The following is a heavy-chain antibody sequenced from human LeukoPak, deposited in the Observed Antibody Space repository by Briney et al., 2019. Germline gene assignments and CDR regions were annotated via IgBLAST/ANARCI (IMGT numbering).Heavy chain of an antibody. J-gene: IGHJ5*02. Sequence: GGSLRLSCAASGFTVSSNYMSWVRQAPGRGLEWVSVIYSGGSTYYADSVKGRFTISRDNSKNTLYLQMNSLRAEDTAVYYCARGGYSYGYWFDPWGQGTLVTVSS. CDR1: GFTVSSNY. CDR2: IYSGGST. D-gene: IGHD5-18*01. CDR3: ARGGYSYGYWFDP. V-gene: IGHV3-53*01.